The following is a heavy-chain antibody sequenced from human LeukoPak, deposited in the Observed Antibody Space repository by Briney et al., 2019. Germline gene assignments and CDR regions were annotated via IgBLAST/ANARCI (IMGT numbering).Heavy chain of an antibody. CDR1: GGSISSSNW. J-gene: IGHJ4*02. CDR3: ARHKGSFDILTGYLHPLYYFDY. Sequence: PSGTLSLTCAVSGGSISSSNWWSWVRQPPGKGLEWIGEIYHSGSNNYNPSLQSRVTISVDNSKNQFSLKLSSVTAADTAVYYCARHKGSFDILTGYLHPLYYFDYWGQGTLVTVSS. D-gene: IGHD3-9*01. V-gene: IGHV4-4*02. CDR2: IYHSGSN.